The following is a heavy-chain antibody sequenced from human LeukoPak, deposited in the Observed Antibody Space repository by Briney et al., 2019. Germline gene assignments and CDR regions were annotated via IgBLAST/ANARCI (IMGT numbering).Heavy chain of an antibody. D-gene: IGHD2-15*01. V-gene: IGHV1-8*01. Sequence: ASVKVSCKASGYTFTSYDINWVRQATGQGLEWMGWMNPNSGNTGYAQKFQGRVTMTGNTSISTAYMELSSLRSEDTAVYYCARVSRRVAATTLNYWGQGTLVTVSS. CDR1: GYTFTSYD. CDR3: ARVSRRVAATTLNY. CDR2: MNPNSGNT. J-gene: IGHJ4*02.